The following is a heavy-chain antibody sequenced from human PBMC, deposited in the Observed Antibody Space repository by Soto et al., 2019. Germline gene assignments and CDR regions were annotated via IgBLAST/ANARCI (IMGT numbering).Heavy chain of an antibody. J-gene: IGHJ6*02. D-gene: IGHD3-10*01. CDR2: TYYRSKWYN. V-gene: IGHV6-1*01. CDR1: GDSVSSNSAA. Sequence: SQTLSLTCAISGDSVSSNSAAWNWIRQSPSRGLEWLGRTYYRSKWYNDYAVSVKSRITINPDTSKNQFSLQLNSVTPEDTAVYYCARFTGVEGVIKGYYYYGMDVWGQGTTVTVPS. CDR3: ARFTGVEGVIKGYYYYGMDV.